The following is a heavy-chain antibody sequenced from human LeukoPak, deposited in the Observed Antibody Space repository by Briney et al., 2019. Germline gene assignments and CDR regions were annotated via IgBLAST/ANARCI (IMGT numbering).Heavy chain of an antibody. CDR1: GFTFSSYA. Sequence: GGSLRLSCAASGFTFSSYAMHWVRQAPGKGLEWVAVISYDGSNKYYADSVKGRFTISRDNSKNTLYLQMNSLRAEDTAVYYCARPSGWALSEEDAFDIWGQGTMVTVSS. CDR3: ARPSGWALSEEDAFDI. J-gene: IGHJ3*02. V-gene: IGHV3-30-3*01. D-gene: IGHD1-26*01. CDR2: ISYDGSNK.